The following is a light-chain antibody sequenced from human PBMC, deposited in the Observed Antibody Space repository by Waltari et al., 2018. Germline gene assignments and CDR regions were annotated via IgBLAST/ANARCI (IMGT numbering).Light chain of an antibody. V-gene: IGKV1-5*01. CDR3: QQYNRFSP. CDR2: DAS. J-gene: IGKJ1*01. Sequence: DTQLSQFPSTRAASVGDRVTITCRAREAINKWLAWYQQKPGKAPKVLIYDASTLQSGVPSRFSGSGSGTEFTLTIDSLQPDDFATYYCQQYNRFSPFGQGTNVEVK. CDR1: EAINKW.